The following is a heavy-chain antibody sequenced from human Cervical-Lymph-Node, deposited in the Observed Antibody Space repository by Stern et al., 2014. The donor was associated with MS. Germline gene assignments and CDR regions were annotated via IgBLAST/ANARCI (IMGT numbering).Heavy chain of an antibody. J-gene: IGHJ4*02. CDR1: GGTFSNLA. CDR2: IIPMFGAA. V-gene: IGHV1-69*12. CDR3: ARDKEAHYFDS. Sequence: VQLVQSGAEERKPGSSVKVSCKASGGTFSNLAISWLRQAPGQGLEWMGGIIPMFGAANYAQKFQGTVTITADESTNTVYMEPSSLRSEDAALYYCARDKEAHYFDSWGQGTLVTVSS.